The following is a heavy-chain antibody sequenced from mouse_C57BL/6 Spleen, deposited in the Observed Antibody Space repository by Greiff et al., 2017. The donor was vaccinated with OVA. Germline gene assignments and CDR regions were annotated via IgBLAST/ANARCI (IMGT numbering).Heavy chain of an antibody. J-gene: IGHJ2*01. Sequence: QVTLKVSGPGILQSSQTLSLTCSFSGFSLSTSGMGVSWIRQPSGKGLEWLAHIYWDDDKRYNPSLKSRLTISKDTSRNQVFLKITSVDTADTATDYCTRRRTDYYGSSLYYFDYWGKGTTLTVSS. CDR1: GFSLSTSGMG. D-gene: IGHD1-1*01. CDR2: IYWDDDK. V-gene: IGHV8-12*01. CDR3: TRRRTDYYGSSLYYFDY.